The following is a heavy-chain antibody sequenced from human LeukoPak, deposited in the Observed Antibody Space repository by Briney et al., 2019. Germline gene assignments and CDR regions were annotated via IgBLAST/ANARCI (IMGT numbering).Heavy chain of an antibody. CDR2: IYYSGGT. D-gene: IGHD1-26*01. CDR1: GGSISSSGYY. J-gene: IGHJ5*02. V-gene: IGHV4-39*01. CDR3: ARHEYSGSYYGLSWFDP. Sequence: PSETLSLTCTVSGGSISSSGYYWGWIRQPPGKGLEWLASIYYSGGTYYNPSLQSRVTISVDTFKNQLSLKLSSLTAADTAVYYCARHEYSGSYYGLSWFDPWGQGTLVTVSS.